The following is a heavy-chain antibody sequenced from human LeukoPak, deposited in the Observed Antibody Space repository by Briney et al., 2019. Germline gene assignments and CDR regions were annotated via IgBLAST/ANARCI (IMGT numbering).Heavy chain of an antibody. Sequence: LGESLKISCKGSGYSFTSYWIGWVRQMPGKGLEWMAFIYPGDSDIRYSPSFQGQVTISADTSISTAYLQWSSLKASDTAMYYCARPRGIAAAGSLGYFDLWGRGTLVTVSS. CDR1: GYSFTSYW. D-gene: IGHD6-13*01. CDR3: ARPRGIAAAGSLGYFDL. V-gene: IGHV5-51*01. CDR2: IYPGDSDI. J-gene: IGHJ2*01.